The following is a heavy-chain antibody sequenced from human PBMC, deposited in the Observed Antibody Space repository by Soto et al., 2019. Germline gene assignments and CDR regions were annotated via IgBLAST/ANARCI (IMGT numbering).Heavy chain of an antibody. CDR2: PYYRSKWYN. CDR3: ARVVIIYDFWSGCVFDY. J-gene: IGHJ4*02. CDR1: GDSVSSNRAA. V-gene: IGHV6-1*01. D-gene: IGHD3-3*01. Sequence: SQTLSLTCAISGDSVSSNRAAWNWIRQSPSRGLEWLGRPYYRSKWYNDYAVSVKSRITINPDTSKNQFSLHLNSVTPEDTAVYYCARVVIIYDFWSGCVFDYWGQGTLVTVS.